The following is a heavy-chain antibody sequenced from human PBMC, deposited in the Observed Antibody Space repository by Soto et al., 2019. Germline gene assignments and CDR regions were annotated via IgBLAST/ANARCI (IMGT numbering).Heavy chain of an antibody. V-gene: IGHV5-51*01. J-gene: IGHJ4*02. CDR1: GYTFSNFW. CDR2: IYPGDHET. CDR3: ARSPRSSPYFDY. Sequence: GESLKISCQCSGYTFSNFWIGWVRQLPGKGLEWMGIIYPGDHETRYSPSFHGKVTISADKSINTAYLQWNSLEASDTAFYFCARSPRSSPYFDYWGPGALVTVSS. D-gene: IGHD6-13*01.